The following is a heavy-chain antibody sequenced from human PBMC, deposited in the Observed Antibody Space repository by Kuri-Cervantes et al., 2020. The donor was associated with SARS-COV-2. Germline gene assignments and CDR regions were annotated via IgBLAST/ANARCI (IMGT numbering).Heavy chain of an antibody. Sequence: GGSLRLSCAASGFTFSDYYMSWIRQAPGKGLEWVSYISSSGSTIYYADSVKGRFTISRDNAKNSLYLQMNSLRAEDTAVYYCTTDGGLGYCSSTSCYPFDYWGQGTLVTVSS. CDR3: TTDGGLGYCSSTSCYPFDY. CDR1: GFTFSDYY. V-gene: IGHV3-11*04. J-gene: IGHJ4*02. D-gene: IGHD2-2*01. CDR2: ISSSGSTI.